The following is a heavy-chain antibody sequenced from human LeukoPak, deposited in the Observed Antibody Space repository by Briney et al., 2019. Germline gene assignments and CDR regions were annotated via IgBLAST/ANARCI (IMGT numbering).Heavy chain of an antibody. CDR3: AEVRLSNWFDP. V-gene: IGHV4-39*01. CDR1: GGSISSSSYY. CDR2: IYYSGST. D-gene: IGHD3-3*01. Sequence: SETLSLTCTVSGGSISSSSYYWGWIRQPPGQELEWIGSIYYSGSTYYNPYLKSRVTISVDTSKYQFTLKLSSVTAADTAVYYCAEVRLSNWFDPWGQGNLVTVSS. J-gene: IGHJ5*02.